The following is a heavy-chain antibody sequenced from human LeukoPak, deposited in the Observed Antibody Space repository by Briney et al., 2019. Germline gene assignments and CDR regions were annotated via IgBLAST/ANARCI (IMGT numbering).Heavy chain of an antibody. D-gene: IGHD3-16*01. V-gene: IGHV3-23*01. J-gene: IGHJ4*02. CDR2: ASYYVGKQ. CDR1: GFTFSDYA. CDR3: AKAGIGADGGGFFCEY. Sequence: PGGSLRLSCAASGFTFSDYAMSWVRQAPGKGLEWVSTASYYVGKQYHADSVRGRFTVSRDNSRNTVALQMSSLRVEDTGIYHCAKAGIGADGGGFFCEYWGQGTLVTVSS.